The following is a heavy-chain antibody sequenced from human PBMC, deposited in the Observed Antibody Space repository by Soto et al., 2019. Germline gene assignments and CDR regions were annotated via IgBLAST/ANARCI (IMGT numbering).Heavy chain of an antibody. D-gene: IGHD4-17*01. CDR2: IYPGDSDT. V-gene: IGHV5-51*01. J-gene: IGHJ6*02. CDR1: GYTFTSYA. CDR3: ARRSTTVTTASSYYYYYGMDV. Sequence: SCKASGYTFTSYAMHWVRQMPGKGLEWMGIIYPGDSDTRYSPSFQGQVTISADKSISTAYLQWSSLKASDTAMYYCARRSTTVTTASSYYYYYGMDVWGQGTTVTVS.